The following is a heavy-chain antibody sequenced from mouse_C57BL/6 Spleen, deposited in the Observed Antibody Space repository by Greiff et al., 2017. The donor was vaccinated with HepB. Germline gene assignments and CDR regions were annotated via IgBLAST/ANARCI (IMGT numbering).Heavy chain of an antibody. CDR1: GYTFTDYE. J-gene: IGHJ4*01. Sequence: QVQLKQSGAELVRPGASVTLSCKASGYTFTDYEMHWVKQTPVHGLEWIGAIDPETGGTAYNQKFKGKAILTADKSSSTAYMELRSLTSEDSAVYYCTRWGYYPGYAMDYWGQGTSVTVSS. D-gene: IGHD1-1*01. CDR2: IDPETGGT. V-gene: IGHV1-15*01. CDR3: TRWGYYPGYAMDY.